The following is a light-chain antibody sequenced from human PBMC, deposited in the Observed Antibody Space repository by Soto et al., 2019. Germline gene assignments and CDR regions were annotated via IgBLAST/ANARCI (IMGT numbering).Light chain of an antibody. V-gene: IGLV1-51*01. Sequence: QSVLTQPPSVSAAPGQKVTISCSGSSSNIGNNYVSWYQQLPGTAPKLLIYDNNKRPSEIPDRFFGSKSGTSATLGITGLQIGDEADYYCGTWDSSLSVYVFGTGTKLTVL. CDR1: SSNIGNNY. CDR2: DNN. J-gene: IGLJ1*01. CDR3: GTWDSSLSVYV.